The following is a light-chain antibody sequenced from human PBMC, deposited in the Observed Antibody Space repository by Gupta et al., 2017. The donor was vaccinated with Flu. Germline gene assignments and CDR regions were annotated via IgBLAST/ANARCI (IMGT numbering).Light chain of an antibody. CDR3: QVWDTSTDRLVV. CDR1: NLGSKN. J-gene: IGLJ2*01. V-gene: IGLV3-21*02. Sequence: TARITWGGNNLGSKNVHWFQQRPGQAPDLVVYDDNDRPSGIPERLSGSNSGNTATLTISRVEAGDEADYYCQVWDTSTDRLVVFGGGTKLTVL. CDR2: DDN.